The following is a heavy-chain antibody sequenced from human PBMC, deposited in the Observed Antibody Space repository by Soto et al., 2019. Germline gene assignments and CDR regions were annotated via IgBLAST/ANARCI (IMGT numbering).Heavy chain of an antibody. CDR2: INHSGST. V-gene: IGHV4-34*01. Sequence: PSENLSLTCAVYGGSFSGYYWSWIRQPPGKGLEWIGEINHSGSTNYNPSLKSRVTISVDTSKNQFSLKLSSVTAADTAVYYCARGPPLSLIVVVPAAMRLYNWFDPWGQGTLVTVSS. CDR3: ARGPPLSLIVVVPAAMRLYNWFDP. D-gene: IGHD2-2*01. J-gene: IGHJ5*02. CDR1: GGSFSGYY.